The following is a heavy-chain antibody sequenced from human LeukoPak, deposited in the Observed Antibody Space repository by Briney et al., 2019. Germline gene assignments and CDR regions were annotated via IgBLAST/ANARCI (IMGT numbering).Heavy chain of an antibody. CDR1: GGSFSGYY. V-gene: IGHV4-34*01. Sequence: SETLSLTCAVYGGSFSGYYWSWIRQPPGKGLEWIGEINHSGSTNYNPSLKSRVTISLDPSKSTFSLKLNSVTVADTAVYYCARGSFSYSSSPDYWGQGTLVTVSS. CDR3: ARGSFSYSSSPDY. CDR2: INHSGST. D-gene: IGHD6-13*01. J-gene: IGHJ4*02.